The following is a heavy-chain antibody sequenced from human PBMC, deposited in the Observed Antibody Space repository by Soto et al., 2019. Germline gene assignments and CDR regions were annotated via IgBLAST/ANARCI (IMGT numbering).Heavy chain of an antibody. CDR1: GFTFNNYA. CDR2: ISGSGGST. CDR3: AKGGGLSYFDY. V-gene: IGHV3-23*01. D-gene: IGHD6-25*01. Sequence: EVQLLESGGGLVQPGWSLRLSCAASGFTFNNYAMSWVRQAPGKGLEWVSTISGSGGSTYYADSVKGRFTISRDNSKNTLYLQMNSLRAEDTAVYYCAKGGGLSYFDYWGQGTLVTVSS. J-gene: IGHJ4*02.